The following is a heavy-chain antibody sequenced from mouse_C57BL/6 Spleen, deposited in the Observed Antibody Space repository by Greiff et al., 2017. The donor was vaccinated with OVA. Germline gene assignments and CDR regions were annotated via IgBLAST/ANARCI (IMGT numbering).Heavy chain of an antibody. CDR2: INPNNGGT. V-gene: IGHV1-22*01. Sequence: VQLQQSGPELVKPGASVKMSCKASGYTFTDYNMHWVKQSHGKSLEWIGYINPNNGGTSYNQKFKGKATLTVNKSSSTAYMELRSLTSEDSAVYYCASRYGSSYYAMDYWGQGTSVTVSS. CDR1: GYTFTDYN. CDR3: ASRYGSSYYAMDY. D-gene: IGHD1-1*01. J-gene: IGHJ4*01.